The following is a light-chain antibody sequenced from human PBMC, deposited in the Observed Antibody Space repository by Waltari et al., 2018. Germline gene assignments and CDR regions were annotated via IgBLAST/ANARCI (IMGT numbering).Light chain of an antibody. V-gene: IGLV1-44*01. J-gene: IGLJ2*01. CDR3: AAWDDSVNGRVI. Sequence: QSQLTQPPSASGTPGQTVTISCSGSDSNIGRNTVNWYQQFPGTAPQLPISGRGQRPSGVPDRFSDSKSGTSASLAITGLQSDDEATYYCAAWDDSVNGRVIFGGGTKLTVL. CDR2: GRG. CDR1: DSNIGRNT.